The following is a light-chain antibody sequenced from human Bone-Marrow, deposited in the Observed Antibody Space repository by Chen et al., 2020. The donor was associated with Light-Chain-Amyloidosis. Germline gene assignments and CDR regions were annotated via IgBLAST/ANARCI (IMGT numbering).Light chain of an antibody. CDR2: DDS. Sequence: QSALTQPAYVSGSPVQSITISFTGTSSDVGSYNLVSWYQQHPGKVPNLMIYDDSKRPSGVSDRFSGSKSGNTASLTISGLQAEDEADYYCSSYAGGTTFVIFGGGTKLTVL. CDR1: SSDVGSYNL. CDR3: SSYAGGTTFVI. J-gene: IGLJ2*01. V-gene: IGLV2-23*02.